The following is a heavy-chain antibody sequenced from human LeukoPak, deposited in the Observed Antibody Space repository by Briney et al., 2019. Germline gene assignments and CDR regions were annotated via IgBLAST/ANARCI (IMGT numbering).Heavy chain of an antibody. CDR1: GGTFSSYA. Sequence: ASVKVSCKASGGTFSSYAISWVRQALGQGLEWMGGIIPIFGTANYAQKFQGRVTITADESTSTAYMELSSLRSEDTAVYYCAWAHCSGGSCYYGPFDYWGQGTLVTVSS. CDR2: IIPIFGTA. D-gene: IGHD2-15*01. J-gene: IGHJ4*02. CDR3: AWAHCSGGSCYYGPFDY. V-gene: IGHV1-69*13.